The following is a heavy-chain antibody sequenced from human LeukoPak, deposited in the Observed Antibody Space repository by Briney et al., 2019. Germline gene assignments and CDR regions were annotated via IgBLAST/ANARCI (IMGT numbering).Heavy chain of an antibody. CDR2: ISSSSSTI. CDR1: GFTFSTYS. CDR3: ASRGYYFDY. J-gene: IGHJ4*02. Sequence: GGSLRLSCAASGFTFSTYSMSWVRQAPGKGLEWISYISSSSSTIYYADSVRGRFTISRDNAKNSLYLQMNSLRAEDTAVYYCASRGYYFDYWSQGTLVTVSS. V-gene: IGHV3-48*04.